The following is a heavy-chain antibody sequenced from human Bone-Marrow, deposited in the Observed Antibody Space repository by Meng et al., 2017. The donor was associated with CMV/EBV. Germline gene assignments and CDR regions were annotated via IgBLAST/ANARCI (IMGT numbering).Heavy chain of an antibody. J-gene: IGHJ4*02. CDR2: INDSEST. V-gene: IGHV4-34*01. D-gene: IGHD3-10*01. CDR1: GGSFSGYY. CDR3: ARGRGRLDY. Sequence: GSLRLSCAVYGGSFSGYYWSWIRQSPGKGLEWIGEINDSESTNYNPSLKSPVSMSVDTSKNQFSLKLNSVTAADTAAYYCARGRGRLDYWGQGMLVTVSS.